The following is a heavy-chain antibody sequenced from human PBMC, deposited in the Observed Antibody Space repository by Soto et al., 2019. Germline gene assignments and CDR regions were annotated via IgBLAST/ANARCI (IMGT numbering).Heavy chain of an antibody. D-gene: IGHD2-2*02. CDR3: AHSLIVVVPAAIYWYFDL. J-gene: IGHJ2*01. V-gene: IGHV2-5*02. Sequence: QITLKESGPTLVKPTQTLTLTCTFSGFSLSTSGVGVGWIRQPPGKALEWLALIYWDDDKRYSPSLKSRLTITKDTTKNQVVLTMTTMDPVDTATYYSAHSLIVVVPAAIYWYFDLWGRGTLVTVSS. CDR2: IYWDDDK. CDR1: GFSLSTSGVG.